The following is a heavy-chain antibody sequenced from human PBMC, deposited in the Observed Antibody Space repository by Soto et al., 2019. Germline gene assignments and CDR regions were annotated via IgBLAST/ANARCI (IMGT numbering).Heavy chain of an antibody. V-gene: IGHV3-23*01. D-gene: IGHD3-16*01. CDR3: ANVMIDFGGAPADY. J-gene: IGHJ4*02. CDR2: ISGSGGST. CDR1: GFIFRNYA. Sequence: EVQLLESGGGLIHPGGSLRLSCAASGFIFRNYAMSWVRQAPGKGLEWVSGISGSGGSTYYADSVKGRFTISRDNSKNTLYLQMNSLRAEDKAIYYCANVMIDFGGAPADYWGQGTLVIVSS.